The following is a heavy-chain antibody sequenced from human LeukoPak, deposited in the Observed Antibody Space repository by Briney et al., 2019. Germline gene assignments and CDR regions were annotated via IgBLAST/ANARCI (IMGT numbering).Heavy chain of an antibody. V-gene: IGHV3-21*01. Sequence: GGSLRLSCAASGFTFSSYSMNWVRQAPGKGLEWVSSISSSSSYIYYADSVRGRFTISRDNAKNSLYLQMNSLRAEDTAVYYCAKVLGGYHTFDYWGQGTLVIVSS. D-gene: IGHD3-22*01. CDR2: ISSSSSYI. CDR3: AKVLGGYHTFDY. J-gene: IGHJ4*02. CDR1: GFTFSSYS.